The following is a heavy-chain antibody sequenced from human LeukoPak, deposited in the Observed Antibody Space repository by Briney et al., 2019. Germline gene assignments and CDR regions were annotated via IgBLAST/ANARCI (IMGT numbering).Heavy chain of an antibody. V-gene: IGHV1-8*01. CDR3: ARGQFLEWLLPGDYYYGMDV. CDR2: MNPNSGNT. J-gene: IGHJ6*02. CDR1: GCTFTSYD. D-gene: IGHD3-3*01. Sequence: GASVKVSCKASGCTFTSYDINWVRQATGQGLEWMGWMNPNSGNTGYAQKFQGRVTMTRNTSISTAYMELSSLRSEDTAVYYCARGQFLEWLLPGDYYYGMDVWGQGTTVTVSS.